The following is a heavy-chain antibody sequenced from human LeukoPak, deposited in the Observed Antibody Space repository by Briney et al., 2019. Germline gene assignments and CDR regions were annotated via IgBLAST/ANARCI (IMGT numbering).Heavy chain of an antibody. CDR1: GYSFTSYW. J-gene: IGHJ4*02. CDR3: ARHTRDFVDY. CDR2: IYPGDSDT. D-gene: IGHD3-3*01. V-gene: IGHV5-51*01. Sequence: GESLKISCKGYGYSFTSYWIGWVRQMPGKGLEWMGIIYPGDSDTRYSPSFQGQVTISPDKSISTAYLQWSSLKASDTAIYYCARHTRDFVDYWGQGTLVTVSS.